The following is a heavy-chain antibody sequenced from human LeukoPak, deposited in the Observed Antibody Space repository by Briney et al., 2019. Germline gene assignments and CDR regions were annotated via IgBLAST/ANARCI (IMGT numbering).Heavy chain of an antibody. D-gene: IGHD5/OR15-5a*01. CDR2: IYYSGST. V-gene: IGHV4-39*07. CDR3: ARDKGLPQAFDI. J-gene: IGHJ3*02. CDR1: GGSISSSSYY. Sequence: SETLSLTCTVSGGSISSSSYYWGWIRQPPGKGLEWIGSIYYSGSTYYNPSLKSRVAIAVDTSKNQFSLKLSSVTAADTAVYCCARDKGLPQAFDIWGQGTMVTVSS.